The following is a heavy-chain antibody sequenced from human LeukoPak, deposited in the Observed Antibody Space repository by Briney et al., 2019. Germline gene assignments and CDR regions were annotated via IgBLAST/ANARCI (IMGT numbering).Heavy chain of an antibody. CDR2: IYHSGST. CDR1: GGSISSGGYS. CDR3: ARGDDYVWAD. V-gene: IGHV4-30-2*01. J-gene: IGHJ4*02. Sequence: PSQTLSPTCAVSGGSISSGGYSWSWIRQPPGKGLEWIGYIYHSGSTYYNPSLKSRVTISVDRSKNQFSLKLSSVTAADTAVYYCARGDDYVWADWGQGTLVTVSS. D-gene: IGHD3-16*01.